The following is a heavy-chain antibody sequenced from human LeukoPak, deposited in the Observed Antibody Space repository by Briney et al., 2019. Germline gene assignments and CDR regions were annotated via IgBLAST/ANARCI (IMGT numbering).Heavy chain of an antibody. D-gene: IGHD2-2*01. CDR3: ARDHCGSTSCYATYYYYGMDV. V-gene: IGHV3-7*03. J-gene: IGHJ6*04. CDR2: IKQDGSEK. CDR1: GFNLTNYW. Sequence: GGSLRLSREAPGFNLTNYWMSWVRPAPGEGLEWVANIKQDGSEKYYVDSVKGRFTISRDNAKNSLYLQMNSLRGEDTAVYYCARDHCGSTSCYATYYYYGMDVWGKGTAVTVFS.